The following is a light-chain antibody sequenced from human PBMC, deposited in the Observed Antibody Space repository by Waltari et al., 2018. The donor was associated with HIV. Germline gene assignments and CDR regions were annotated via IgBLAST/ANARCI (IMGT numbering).Light chain of an antibody. J-gene: IGKJ4*01. Sequence: DIVMTQSPLSLAVTPGEPASISCRSSQSLLKSNGYIYLDWYLQKPGHSPQLLIYLGSNRASGVPDRFSGSGSAKDFTLKISRVEPEDVGIYYCMQGLEVPLTFGGGTRVEI. CDR3: MQGLEVPLT. CDR1: QSLLKSNGYIY. V-gene: IGKV2-28*01. CDR2: LGS.